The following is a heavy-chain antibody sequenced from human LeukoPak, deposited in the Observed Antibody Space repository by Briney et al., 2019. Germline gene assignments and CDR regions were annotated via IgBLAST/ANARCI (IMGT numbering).Heavy chain of an antibody. Sequence: GGSLRLSCAASGFTFSSYGMHWVRQAPGKGLEWVAFIRYDGSNKYYADYVKGRFTISRDNSKNTLYLKMTSLRAEDTAVYYCAKDRWKYDSSGYYYYWGQGTLVTVSS. D-gene: IGHD3-22*01. V-gene: IGHV3-30*02. CDR2: IRYDGSNK. J-gene: IGHJ4*02. CDR3: AKDRWKYDSSGYYYY. CDR1: GFTFSSYG.